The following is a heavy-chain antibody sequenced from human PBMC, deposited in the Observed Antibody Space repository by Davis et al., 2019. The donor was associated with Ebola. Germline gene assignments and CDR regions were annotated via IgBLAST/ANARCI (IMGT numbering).Heavy chain of an antibody. D-gene: IGHD2-15*01. CDR3: AIPDCSGANCYSVYIKN. Sequence: GESLKISCAASGFTFSNYAMSWVRQAPGKGLEWVSSISAGGSGTNYADSVKGRFTISRDNSKNTLYLQMNSLRAEDTAVYYCAIPDCSGANCYSVYIKNWGQGTLVTVSS. CDR1: GFTFSNYA. J-gene: IGHJ4*02. V-gene: IGHV3-23*01. CDR2: ISAGGSGT.